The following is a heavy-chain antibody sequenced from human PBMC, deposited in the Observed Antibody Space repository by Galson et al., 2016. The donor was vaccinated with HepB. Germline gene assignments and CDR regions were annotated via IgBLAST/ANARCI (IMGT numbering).Heavy chain of an antibody. V-gene: IGHV3-48*02. CDR1: GFVFSGFS. D-gene: IGHD5-12*01. Sequence: SLRLSCAASGFVFSGFSMNWVRQAPGKGLEWVAHIGSGGVAMYADSVRGRFAISRDNAKRSVYVQMNSLRDEDTAVYFCARDGGREYSGYDYWFDYWGQGALVTVSS. CDR2: IGSGGVA. CDR3: ARDGGREYSGYDYWFDY. J-gene: IGHJ4*02.